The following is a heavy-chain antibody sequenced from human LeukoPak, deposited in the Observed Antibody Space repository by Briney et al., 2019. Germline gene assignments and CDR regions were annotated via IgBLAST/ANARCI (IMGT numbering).Heavy chain of an antibody. Sequence: GGSLRLSCAASGFTFSSYAMSWVRQATGKGLEWVSAIGTAGDTYYPGSVKGRFTISRENAKNSLYLQMNSLRAGDTAVYYCARGYDILTGLDAFDIWGQGTMVTVSS. CDR1: GFTFSSYA. J-gene: IGHJ3*02. CDR2: IGTAGDT. V-gene: IGHV3-13*01. D-gene: IGHD3-9*01. CDR3: ARGYDILTGLDAFDI.